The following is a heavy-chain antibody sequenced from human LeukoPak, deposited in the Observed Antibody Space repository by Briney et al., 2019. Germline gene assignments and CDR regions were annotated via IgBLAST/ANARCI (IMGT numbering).Heavy chain of an antibody. D-gene: IGHD2-15*01. CDR1: GGSISSSNW. CDR3: ARDRGYCSGGSCLYYFDY. CDR2: IYHSGST. Sequence: PSETLSLTCAVSGGSISSSNWWSWVRQPPGKGLEWIGEIYHSGSTNYNPSLKSRVTISVDKSKNQFSLKLSSVTAADTAVYYCARDRGYCSGGSCLYYFDYWGQGTLVTVSS. V-gene: IGHV4-4*02. J-gene: IGHJ4*02.